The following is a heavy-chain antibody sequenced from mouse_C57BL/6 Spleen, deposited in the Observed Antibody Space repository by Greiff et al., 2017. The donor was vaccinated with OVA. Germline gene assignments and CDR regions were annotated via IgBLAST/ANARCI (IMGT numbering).Heavy chain of an antibody. J-gene: IGHJ3*01. CDR2: IHPNSGST. V-gene: IGHV1-64*01. D-gene: IGHD1-1*01. Sequence: QVQLQQPGAELVKPGASVKLSCKASGYTFTSYWMHWVKQRPGQGLEWIGMIHPNSGSTNYNEKFKSKATLTVDKSSSTAYMQLSSLTSEDSEVYYCARYNYYGSSYAWFAYWGQGTLVTVSA. CDR1: GYTFTSYW. CDR3: ARYNYYGSSYAWFAY.